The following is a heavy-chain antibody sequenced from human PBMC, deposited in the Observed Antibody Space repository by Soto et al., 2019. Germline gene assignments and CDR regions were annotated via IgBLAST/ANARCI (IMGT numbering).Heavy chain of an antibody. V-gene: IGHV1-8*01. J-gene: IGHJ4*02. CDR1: GYTFTSYD. CDR3: ARGTNVKRFLEWLPDPKYYFDY. CDR2: MNPNSGNT. D-gene: IGHD3-3*01. Sequence: ASVKVYCKASGYTFTSYDINWVRQATGQGLEWMGWMNPNSGNTGYAQKFQGRVTMTRNTSISTAYMELSSLRSEDTAVYYCARGTNVKRFLEWLPDPKYYFDYWGQGTXVTVSS.